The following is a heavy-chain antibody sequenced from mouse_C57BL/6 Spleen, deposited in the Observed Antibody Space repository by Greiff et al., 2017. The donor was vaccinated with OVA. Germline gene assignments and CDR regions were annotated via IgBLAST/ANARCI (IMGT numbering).Heavy chain of an antibody. CDR2: IDPSDSYT. CDR3: ARGYYYGSNYAWFAY. CDR1: GYTFTSYW. D-gene: IGHD1-1*01. Sequence: VQLQQPGAELVMPGASVKLSCKASGYTFTSYWMHWVKQRPGQGLEWIGEIDPSDSYTNYNQKFKGKSTLTVDKSSSTAYMQLSSLTSEDSAVYYCARGYYYGSNYAWFAYWGQGTLVTVSA. V-gene: IGHV1-69*01. J-gene: IGHJ3*01.